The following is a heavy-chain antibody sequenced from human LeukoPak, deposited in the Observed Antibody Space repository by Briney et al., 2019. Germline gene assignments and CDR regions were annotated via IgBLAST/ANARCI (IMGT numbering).Heavy chain of an antibody. V-gene: IGHV3-30*04. CDR2: ISYEGSNI. CDR1: GFTFSNYA. Sequence: GGSLRLPCAASGFTFSNYAMHWARQTPGKGLEWVAVISYEGSNIDYADSVKGRLTISRDNSANTLYMQINSLRIEDSALYYCVRGSVAVAGPTDYWGRGTLVTVSS. CDR3: VRGSVAVAGPTDY. D-gene: IGHD6-19*01. J-gene: IGHJ4*02.